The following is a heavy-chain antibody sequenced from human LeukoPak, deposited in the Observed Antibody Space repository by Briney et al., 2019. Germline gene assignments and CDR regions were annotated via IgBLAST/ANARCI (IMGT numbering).Heavy chain of an antibody. V-gene: IGHV7-4-1*02. J-gene: IGHJ4*02. CDR3: AKDAVPAVLPTHFDY. D-gene: IGHD2-2*01. CDR2: INTNTGNP. Sequence: GASVTVSCKASGYTFTSYAMNWVRQAPGQGLEWMGWINTNTGNPTYAQGFTGRFVFSLDTSVSTAYLQISSLKAEDTAVYYCAKDAVPAVLPTHFDYWGQGTLVTVSS. CDR1: GYTFTSYA.